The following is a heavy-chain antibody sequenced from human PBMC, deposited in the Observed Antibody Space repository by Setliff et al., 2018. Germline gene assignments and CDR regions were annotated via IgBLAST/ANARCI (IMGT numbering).Heavy chain of an antibody. J-gene: IGHJ6*03. Sequence: PGGSLRLSCVVSGFSFSNYGMTWVRQAPGKGLEWISYISTSSGTRYYADSVKGRFTISRDNANQSLYLRMNSLRAEDTAVYYCGRLALSGYDSSGYYYALEYYYYMDVWGEGTTVTVSS. D-gene: IGHD3-22*01. V-gene: IGHV3-48*01. CDR3: GRLALSGYDSSGYYYALEYYYYMDV. CDR2: ISTSSGTR. CDR1: GFSFSNYG.